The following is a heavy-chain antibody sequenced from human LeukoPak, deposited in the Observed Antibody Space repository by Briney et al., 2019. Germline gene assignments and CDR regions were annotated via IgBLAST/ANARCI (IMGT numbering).Heavy chain of an antibody. V-gene: IGHV3-30*04. CDR2: ISYDGSNK. CDR3: ARDNYDSSTPYYFDY. D-gene: IGHD3-22*01. Sequence: GGSLRLSCAASGFTFSSYAMHWVRQAPGKGLEWVAVISYDGSNKYYADSVKGRFTISRDNSKNTLYLQMNSLRAEDTAVYYCARDNYDSSTPYYFDYWGQGTLVTVSS. CDR1: GFTFSSYA. J-gene: IGHJ4*02.